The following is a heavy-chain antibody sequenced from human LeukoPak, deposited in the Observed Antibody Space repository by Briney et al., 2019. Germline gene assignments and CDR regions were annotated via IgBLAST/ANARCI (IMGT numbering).Heavy chain of an antibody. D-gene: IGHD3-3*01. V-gene: IGHV1-2*02. CDR3: ARGDDFWSGSPYYYYGMDV. CDR1: GYTFTGYY. Sequence: ASVKVSCKASGYTFTGYYMHWVRQAPGQGLEWMGWINPNSGGTSYAQKFQGRVTMTRDTSISTAYMELSRLRSDDTAVYYCARGDDFWSGSPYYYYGMDVWGQGTTVTVSS. J-gene: IGHJ6*02. CDR2: INPNSGGT.